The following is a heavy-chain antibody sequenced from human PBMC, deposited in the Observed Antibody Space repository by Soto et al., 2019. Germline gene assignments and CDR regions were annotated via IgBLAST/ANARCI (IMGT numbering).Heavy chain of an antibody. CDR1: GGSISSSTYF. V-gene: IGHV4-39*01. CDR3: TNSNRFDP. CDR2: IYYSGST. Sequence: SETLSLTCTVSGGSISSSTYFWGWIRQPPGKGLEWIGNIYYSGSTYYNPSLKSRVSISVDTSKDQFSLKLTSVTAADTAVYYCTNSNRFDPWGQVTLVTSPQ. J-gene: IGHJ5*02.